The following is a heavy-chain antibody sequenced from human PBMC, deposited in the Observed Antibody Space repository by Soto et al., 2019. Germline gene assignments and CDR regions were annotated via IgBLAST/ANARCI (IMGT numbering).Heavy chain of an antibody. CDR2: INPNSGST. CDR1: GYTFTGYY. Sequence: ASVKVSCKASGYTFTGYYMHWVRQAPGQGLEWMGWINPNSGSTNYAQKFQGRVTMTRDTSISTAYMELSRLKSNDTAVYYCARDLGSMVDYYFDYWGPGTLVTVSS. V-gene: IGHV1-2*02. CDR3: ARDLGSMVDYYFDY. D-gene: IGHD3-10*01. J-gene: IGHJ4*02.